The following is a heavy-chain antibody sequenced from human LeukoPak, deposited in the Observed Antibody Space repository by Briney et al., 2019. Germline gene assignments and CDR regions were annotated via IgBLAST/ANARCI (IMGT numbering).Heavy chain of an antibody. D-gene: IGHD3-10*01. Sequence: GGSLRLSCAASGFTFSSYEMNWVRQAPGKGPEWVSYISSSGSTIYYADSVKGRFTISRDNAKNSLYLQMNSLRAEDTAVYYCARFLWFGESPDYWGQGTLVTVSS. CDR3: ARFLWFGESPDY. J-gene: IGHJ4*02. CDR1: GFTFSSYE. V-gene: IGHV3-48*03. CDR2: ISSSGSTI.